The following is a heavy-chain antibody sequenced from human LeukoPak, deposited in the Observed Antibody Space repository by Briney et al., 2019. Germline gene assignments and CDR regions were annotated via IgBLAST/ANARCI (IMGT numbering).Heavy chain of an antibody. CDR1: GFTFSSYS. CDR2: ISSSSSTI. D-gene: IGHD2-2*03. CDR3: ASAMDGPQFDY. J-gene: IGHJ4*02. Sequence: TGGSLRLSCAASGFTFSSYSMNWVRQAPGKGLEWVSYISSSSSTIYHADSVKGRFTISRDNAKNSLYLQMNSLRAEDTAVYYCASAMDGPQFDYWGQGTLVTVSS. V-gene: IGHV3-48*04.